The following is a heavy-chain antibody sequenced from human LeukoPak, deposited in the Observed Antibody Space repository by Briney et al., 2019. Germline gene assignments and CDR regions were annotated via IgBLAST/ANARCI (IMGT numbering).Heavy chain of an antibody. D-gene: IGHD2-15*01. CDR3: ARDEIVVVVAATGHFDY. CDR1: GFTFDDYG. J-gene: IGHJ4*02. CDR2: INWNGGST. Sequence: GGSLRLSCAASGFTFDDYGMSWVRQAPGKGLEWVSGINWNGGSTGYADSVKGRFTISRDNSKNTLYLQMNSLRAEDTAVYYCARDEIVVVVAATGHFDYWGQGTLVTVSS. V-gene: IGHV3-20*04.